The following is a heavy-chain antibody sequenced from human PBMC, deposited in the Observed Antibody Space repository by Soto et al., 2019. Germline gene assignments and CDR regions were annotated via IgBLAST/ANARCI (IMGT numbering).Heavy chain of an antibody. Sequence: PGGSLRLSCAASGFTFSSYAMSWVRQAPGKGLEWVSAIGGSGGSTYYADSVKGRFTISRDNSKNTLYLQMNSLRAEDTAVYYCAKDLRSLPTPSITGTTGGQGTLVTVSS. CDR2: IGGSGGST. J-gene: IGHJ4*02. D-gene: IGHD1-7*01. CDR3: AKDLRSLPTPSITGTT. CDR1: GFTFSSYA. V-gene: IGHV3-23*01.